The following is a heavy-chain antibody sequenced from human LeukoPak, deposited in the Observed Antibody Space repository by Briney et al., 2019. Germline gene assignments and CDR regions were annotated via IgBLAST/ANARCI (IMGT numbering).Heavy chain of an antibody. CDR3: AKNASGGLDY. Sequence: GGSLRLSCAASGFTFRSYAMTWVRQAPGKGLEWVSAIGTLGDIAYYADSVRGRFTISRDNSKNTLYLQMTSLRAEDTAIYYCAKNASGGLDYWGQGILVTVSS. CDR2: IGTLGDIA. J-gene: IGHJ4*02. CDR1: GFTFRSYA. V-gene: IGHV3-23*01. D-gene: IGHD2-15*01.